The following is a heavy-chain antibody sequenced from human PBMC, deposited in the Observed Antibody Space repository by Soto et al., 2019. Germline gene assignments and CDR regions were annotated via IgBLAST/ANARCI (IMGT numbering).Heavy chain of an antibody. D-gene: IGHD4-17*01. Sequence: GGSLRLSCSASGFTFSSYAMHWVRQAPGKGLEYVSAISSNGGSTYYADSVKGRFTISRDNSKNTLYLQMSSLRAEDTAVYYCVKDPRDYDPPFDYWGQGTLVTVSS. CDR1: GFTFSSYA. CDR3: VKDPRDYDPPFDY. J-gene: IGHJ4*02. CDR2: ISSNGGST. V-gene: IGHV3-64D*08.